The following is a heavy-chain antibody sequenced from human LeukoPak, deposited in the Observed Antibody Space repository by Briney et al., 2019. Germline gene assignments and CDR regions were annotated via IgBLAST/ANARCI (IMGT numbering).Heavy chain of an antibody. D-gene: IGHD3-9*01. CDR2: IYPSDSDT. CDR1: GYSFTTYW. CDR3: ARLRYYSDDAFDI. V-gene: IGHV5-51*01. J-gene: IGHJ3*02. Sequence: GESLKISCKGSGYSFTTYWIGWVRQMPGKGLESMGIIYPSDSDTRYSPSLQGQVTISADKSISTAYLQWSSLKASDTAIYYCARLRYYSDDAFDIWGQGTKVTVSS.